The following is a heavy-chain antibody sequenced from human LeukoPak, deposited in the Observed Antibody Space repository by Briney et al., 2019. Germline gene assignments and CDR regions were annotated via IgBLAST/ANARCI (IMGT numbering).Heavy chain of an antibody. J-gene: IGHJ4*02. D-gene: IGHD1-1*01. CDR2: LYTDDTT. V-gene: IGHV3-53*01. CDR1: GFTVSDYY. Sequence: GGSLRLSCGASGFTVSDYYMSWVRQAPGKGLEWVSLLYTDDTTIYADSVEGRFTISRDDSKNTIYLHMTTLRGEDTAVYYCARGGAFYWNPRYWGQGTLVTVSS. CDR3: ARGGAFYWNPRY.